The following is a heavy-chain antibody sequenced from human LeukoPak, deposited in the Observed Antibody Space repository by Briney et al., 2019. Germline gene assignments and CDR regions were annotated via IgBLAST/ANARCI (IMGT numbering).Heavy chain of an antibody. D-gene: IGHD2-15*01. V-gene: IGHV3-7*01. CDR3: ASGGVYCSGGSCLYY. CDR2: IKQDGSEK. J-gene: IGHJ4*02. CDR1: GFTFSSYW. Sequence: GGSLRLSCAASGFTFSSYWMSWVRQAPGKGLEWVANIKQDGSEKYYVDSVEGRFTISRDNAKNSLYLQMNSLRAEDTAVYYCASGGVYCSGGSCLYYWGQGTLVTVSS.